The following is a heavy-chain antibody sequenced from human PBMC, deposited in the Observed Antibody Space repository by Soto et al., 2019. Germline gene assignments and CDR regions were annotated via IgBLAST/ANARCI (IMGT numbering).Heavy chain of an antibody. Sequence: KTSATLSLTCIVSGESISSSSYYWGWIRQPPGKGLEWIGSIYYSGRTYYNPSFKSRVTISIDTSKNQLSLKLSSVTATDTAVYYCARQRTTVVTQAYFDHWGQGALVTVSS. CDR3: ARQRTTVVTQAYFDH. CDR2: IYYSGRT. D-gene: IGHD2-21*02. V-gene: IGHV4-39*01. J-gene: IGHJ4*02. CDR1: GESISSSSYY.